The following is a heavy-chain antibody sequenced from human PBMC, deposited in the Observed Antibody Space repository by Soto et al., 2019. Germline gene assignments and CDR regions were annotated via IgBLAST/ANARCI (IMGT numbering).Heavy chain of an antibody. CDR1: GDSITSNSYF. J-gene: IGHJ3*02. D-gene: IGHD3-22*01. V-gene: IGHV4-39*07. CDR2: IYYSGTT. Sequence: SETLSLTCTVSGDSITSNSYFWAWIRQPPGKGLEWIGSIYYSGTTYYNPSLKSRINISVDTSKNQFSLKLSSVTAADTAVYYCAIGNYDSSFYAFDIWGQGTMVTVSS. CDR3: AIGNYDSSFYAFDI.